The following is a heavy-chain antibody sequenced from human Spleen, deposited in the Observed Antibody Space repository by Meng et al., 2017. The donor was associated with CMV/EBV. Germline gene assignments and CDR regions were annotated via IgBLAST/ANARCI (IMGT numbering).Heavy chain of an antibody. CDR1: GFIVSSNY. J-gene: IGHJ3*01. Sequence: GESLKISCAASGFIVSSNYMSWVRQAPGKGLEWVSVICYGANTYYADPVKGRFTISRDNSKNTLFLQMNSLRAEDTAVYYCARVYELEDAFDVWGQGTMVTVSS. CDR3: ARVYELEDAFDV. D-gene: IGHD1-1*01. V-gene: IGHV3-53*01. CDR2: ICYGANT.